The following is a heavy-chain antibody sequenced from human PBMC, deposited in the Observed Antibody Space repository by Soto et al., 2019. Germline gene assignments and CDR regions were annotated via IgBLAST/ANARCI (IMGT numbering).Heavy chain of an antibody. V-gene: IGHV4-34*01. D-gene: IGHD1-1*01. CDR3: ARGSGIVALPGELEDVNYDY. J-gene: IGHJ4*02. CDR1: GQSFSGHS. CDR2: INESGST. Sequence: QVQLQQWGAGLVKPSETLSLSCAVYGQSFSGHSWAWIRQPPGKGLEWIGEINESGSTYYNPSLTSPVTISPDTSKNQFSLKLSSLSAADTAAYFCARGSGIVALPGELEDVNYDYWGQGTLVNVSS.